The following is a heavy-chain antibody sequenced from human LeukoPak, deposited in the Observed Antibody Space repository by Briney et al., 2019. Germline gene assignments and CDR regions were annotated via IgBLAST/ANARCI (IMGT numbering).Heavy chain of an antibody. CDR3: AKAGRAMVRGVIPRYYMDV. J-gene: IGHJ6*03. CDR1: GYTFTSYT. V-gene: IGHV7-4-1*02. Sequence: ASVTVSFKASGYTFTSYTMNWVRQAPGQGLEWMGWINTNTGNPTYAQGFTGRFVFSLDTSVTTAYLQISSLKAEDTAVYYCAKAGRAMVRGVIPRYYMDVWGKGTTVTVSS. CDR2: INTNTGNP. D-gene: IGHD3-10*01.